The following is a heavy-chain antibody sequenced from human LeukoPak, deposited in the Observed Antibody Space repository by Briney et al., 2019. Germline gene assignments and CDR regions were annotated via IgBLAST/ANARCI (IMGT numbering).Heavy chain of an antibody. J-gene: IGHJ4*02. CDR1: GGSVSSNGYF. CDR2: IFNRGST. D-gene: IGHD3-22*01. Sequence: SETLSLTCSVSGGSVSSNGYFWNWIRQPPGKGLEWIGYIFNRGSTNYNPSLKSRVTISVDTSKNQFSLKLSSVTAADTAVYYCARDDYYYYDSSGYLGIYYWGQGTLVTVSS. V-gene: IGHV4-61*08. CDR3: ARDDYYYYDSSGYLGIYY.